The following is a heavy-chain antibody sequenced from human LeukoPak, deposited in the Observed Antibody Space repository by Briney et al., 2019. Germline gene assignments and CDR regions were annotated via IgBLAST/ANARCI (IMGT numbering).Heavy chain of an antibody. Sequence: SETLSLICTVSGASISSYYWSWIRQPPGKGLEWIGEINHSGSTNYNPSLKSRVTISVDTSKNQFSLKLSSVTAADTAVYYCAREGGYSSGWSSFIWFDPWGQGTLVTVSS. CDR2: INHSGST. J-gene: IGHJ5*02. V-gene: IGHV4-34*01. CDR1: GASISSYY. CDR3: AREGGYSSGWSSFIWFDP. D-gene: IGHD6-19*01.